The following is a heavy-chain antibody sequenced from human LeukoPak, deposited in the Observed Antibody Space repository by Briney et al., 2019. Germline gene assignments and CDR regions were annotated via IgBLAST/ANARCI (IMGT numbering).Heavy chain of an antibody. CDR2: VWSDGNNK. CDR3: ARGPYQLVDH. J-gene: IGHJ4*02. V-gene: IGHV3-33*01. CDR1: GFTFSSYG. Sequence: GGSLRLSCAASGFTFSSYGMHWVRQAPGKGLEWVAVVWSDGNNKYYADSVKGRFTMSRDNPKNTLYLQMNSLRADDTAVYYCARGPYQLVDHWGQGTLVTVSS.